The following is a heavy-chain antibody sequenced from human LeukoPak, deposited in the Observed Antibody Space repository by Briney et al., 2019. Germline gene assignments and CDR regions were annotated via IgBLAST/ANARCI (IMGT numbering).Heavy chain of an antibody. D-gene: IGHD6-19*01. CDR1: GYTFTGYY. Sequence: ASVKVSCKASGYTFTGYYIHWVRQAPGQGLEWMGRINPNSGGTNYVQKFQGRVNTTRDTSISTAYMELSRLRSDDTAVYYCARDPRIAVAGKYFDYWGQGTLVTVSS. CDR3: ARDPRIAVAGKYFDY. V-gene: IGHV1-2*06. CDR2: INPNSGGT. J-gene: IGHJ4*02.